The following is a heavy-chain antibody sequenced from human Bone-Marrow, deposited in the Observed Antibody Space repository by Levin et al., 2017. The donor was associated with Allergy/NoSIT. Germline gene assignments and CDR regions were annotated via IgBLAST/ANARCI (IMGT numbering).Heavy chain of an antibody. D-gene: IGHD4-17*01. Sequence: LSLPCAASGFAFSRYAMTWVRQAPRKGPEVVAGIGVSHITKYGDSVKVRFTLPRDNSKNTLYLQMDSLNAEDTAIDYCAKGPNGDYVGGFDMRGQGTMVTVSS. J-gene: IGHJ3*02. CDR3: AKGPNGDYVGGFDM. CDR1: GFAFSRYA. V-gene: IGHV3-23*01. CDR2: IGVSHIT.